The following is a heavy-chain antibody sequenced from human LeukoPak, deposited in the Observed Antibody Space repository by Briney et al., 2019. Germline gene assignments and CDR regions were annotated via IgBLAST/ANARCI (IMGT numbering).Heavy chain of an antibody. J-gene: IGHJ4*02. V-gene: IGHV3-7*03. CDR2: INQDGSDK. Sequence: GGSLRLSCAASGLTFSIHWMNWVRQAPGKGLECVANINQDGSDKYYVDSVKGRFTISRDNTKNSLYLQMNSLRAEDTAVYYCARDLSTYGSGSFDYWGQGTLVTVSS. D-gene: IGHD3-10*01. CDR1: GLTFSIHW. CDR3: ARDLSTYGSGSFDY.